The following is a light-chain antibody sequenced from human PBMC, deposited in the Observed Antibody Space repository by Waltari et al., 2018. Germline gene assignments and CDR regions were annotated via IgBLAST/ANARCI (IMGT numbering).Light chain of an antibody. Sequence: DIQMTQSPSTLSVSVGDRVTITCRASQNVNRWLTWYQQKPGKAPTLLIYKASSLESGVPSRCSRSGSGTEFTLTISSLQVDDFATDYCENYYGESRTFGQGTKVEI. CDR2: KAS. CDR3: ENYYGESRT. J-gene: IGKJ1*01. V-gene: IGKV1-5*03. CDR1: QNVNRW.